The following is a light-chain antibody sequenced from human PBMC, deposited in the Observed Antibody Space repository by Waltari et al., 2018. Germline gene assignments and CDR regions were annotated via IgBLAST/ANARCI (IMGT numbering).Light chain of an antibody. V-gene: IGKV3-20*01. Sequence: EIVLTQSPGTLSLSLGERATVSCRASQGVSRALAWYQHKPGQAPRLLIYGASTRAAGIPDVYSGRGSGTDFSLTISRLEPDDFTVYYCQHYLRLPVTFGQGTTVEI. CDR2: GAS. J-gene: IGKJ1*01. CDR1: QGVSRA. CDR3: QHYLRLPVT.